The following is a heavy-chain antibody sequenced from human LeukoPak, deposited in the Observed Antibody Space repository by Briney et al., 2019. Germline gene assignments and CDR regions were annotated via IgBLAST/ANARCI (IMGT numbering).Heavy chain of an antibody. V-gene: IGHV1-3*03. CDR2: INTGNGNT. D-gene: IGHD6-19*01. Sequence: ASVKASCKASGYTFTNYAMHWVRQAPGQRLEWMGWINTGNGNTKYSQEFQGRVTITRDTSANTAYMELSSLRSEDMAVYYCAREVKYRSGPLTDLLPYYFDYWGQGTLVTVSS. CDR1: GYTFTNYA. J-gene: IGHJ4*02. CDR3: AREVKYRSGPLTDLLPYYFDY.